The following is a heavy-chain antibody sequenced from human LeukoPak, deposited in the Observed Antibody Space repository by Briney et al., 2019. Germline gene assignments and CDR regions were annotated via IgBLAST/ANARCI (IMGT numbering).Heavy chain of an antibody. J-gene: IGHJ3*02. CDR2: IKQDGSEK. CDR1: GFTYSSYW. Sequence: AGGSLRLSCAASGFTYSSYWMSWVRQAPGKELEWVANIKQDGSEKYHVDSVKGRFTISRDNAKNSLYLQMNSLRAEDTAVYYCAREDSSSWLHDAFDIWGQGTMVTVSS. CDR3: AREDSSSWLHDAFDI. D-gene: IGHD6-13*01. V-gene: IGHV3-7*01.